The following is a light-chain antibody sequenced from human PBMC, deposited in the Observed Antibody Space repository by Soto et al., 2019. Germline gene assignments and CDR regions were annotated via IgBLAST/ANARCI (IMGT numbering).Light chain of an antibody. Sequence: EIVMTQSPATLSVSPGERATLSCRASQSVSSNLAWYQQKPGQAPRLLIYGAFTRATGIPARFSGSGSGTEFTLTISSLQSEDFAIYYCQQYKNWPPLTFGGGTKVAIK. CDR1: QSVSSN. J-gene: IGKJ4*01. CDR2: GAF. V-gene: IGKV3-15*01. CDR3: QQYKNWPPLT.